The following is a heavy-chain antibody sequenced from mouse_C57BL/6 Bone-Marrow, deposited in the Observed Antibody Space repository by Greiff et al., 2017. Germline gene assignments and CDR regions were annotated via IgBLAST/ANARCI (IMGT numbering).Heavy chain of an antibody. Sequence: VQLKESGGGLVQPGGSLKLSCAASGFTFSDYYMYWVRQTPEKRLEWVAYISNGGGSTYYPDTVKGRFTISRDNAKNTLYLQMSRLKSEDTAMYYCARRMRGYAMDYWGQGTSVTVSS. V-gene: IGHV5-12*01. CDR1: GFTFSDYY. CDR2: ISNGGGST. CDR3: ARRMRGYAMDY. J-gene: IGHJ4*01.